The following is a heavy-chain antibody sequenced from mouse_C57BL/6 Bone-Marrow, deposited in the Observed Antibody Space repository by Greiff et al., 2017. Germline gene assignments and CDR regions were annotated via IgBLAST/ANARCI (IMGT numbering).Heavy chain of an antibody. Sequence: EVKLVESGGGLVKPGGSLKLSCAASGFTFSSYAMSWVRQTPEKRLEWVATISDGGSYTYYPDNVKGRFPISRDNAKNNLYLQMSHLKSEDTAMYYCARNWVDYWGQGTTLTVAS. CDR2: ISDGGSYT. D-gene: IGHD4-1*01. CDR3: ARNWVDY. J-gene: IGHJ2*01. CDR1: GFTFSSYA. V-gene: IGHV5-4*03.